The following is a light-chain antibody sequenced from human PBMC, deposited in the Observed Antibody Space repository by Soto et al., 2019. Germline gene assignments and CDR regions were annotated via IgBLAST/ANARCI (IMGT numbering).Light chain of an antibody. V-gene: IGKV1-8*01. Sequence: AIRMTQSPSSLSASTGDRVTITRRASQGISNYLVWYQQKPEKAPKVLIHAASTLQSGVSSRFSGSGSGTDFTLTISCLQSEDFATYYCQQYYTYPWTFGQGTKVEV. CDR3: QQYYTYPWT. J-gene: IGKJ1*01. CDR2: AAS. CDR1: QGISNY.